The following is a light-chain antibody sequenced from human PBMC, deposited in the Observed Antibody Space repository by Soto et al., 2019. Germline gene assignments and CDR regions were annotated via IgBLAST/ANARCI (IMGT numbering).Light chain of an antibody. Sequence: QSVLTQPPSASGTPGQGVTISCSGSSSNIGSNTVNWYRQLPGTAPKLLIYSNNQRPSGVPDRFSGSKSGTSASLAISGLQSEDEADYYCAAWDDSLTGVVFGGGTKLTV. CDR3: AAWDDSLTGVV. CDR2: SNN. J-gene: IGLJ2*01. V-gene: IGLV1-44*01. CDR1: SSNIGSNT.